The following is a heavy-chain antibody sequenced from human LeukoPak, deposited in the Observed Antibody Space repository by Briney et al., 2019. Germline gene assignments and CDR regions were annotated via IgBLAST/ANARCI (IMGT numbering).Heavy chain of an antibody. CDR3: ARGGVRGVTLFDY. J-gene: IGHJ4*01. V-gene: IGHV4-59*01. CDR2: IYYSGSA. D-gene: IGHD3-10*01. Sequence: PSETLSLTCTVSGSSISSYYWSWVRQAPGKGLQWVGYIYYSGSANYNPCLERRVNISVDTSKNQFSLKLSSVSAADTAVYYCARGGVRGVTLFDYWGHGTLVTVSS. CDR1: GSSISSYY.